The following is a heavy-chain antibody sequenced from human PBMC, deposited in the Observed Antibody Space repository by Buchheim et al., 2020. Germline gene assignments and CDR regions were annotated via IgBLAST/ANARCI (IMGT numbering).Heavy chain of an antibody. CDR3: ARDGINYYSSSWSVYYYYYYMDV. J-gene: IGHJ6*03. CDR2: IWYDGSNK. CDR1: GFTFSSYG. Sequence: QVRLVESGGGVVQPGRSLRLSCAASGFTFSSYGMHWVRQAPGKGLEWVAVIWYDGSNKYYADSVKGRFTISRDNSKNTLYLQMNSLRAEDTAVYYCARDGINYYSSSWSVYYYYYYMDVWGKGTT. V-gene: IGHV3-33*01. D-gene: IGHD6-13*01.